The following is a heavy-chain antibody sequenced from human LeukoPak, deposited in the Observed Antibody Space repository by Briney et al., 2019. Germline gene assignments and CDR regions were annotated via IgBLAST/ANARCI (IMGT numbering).Heavy chain of an antibody. CDR1: GFTFSSYA. Sequence: GGSLRLSCAASGFTFSSYAMSWVRQAPGKGLEWVSAISGSGGSTYYADSVKGRFTISRDDSKNTLYLQMNSLRAEDTAVYYCAKRWDGYNEREFDYWGQGTLVTVSS. D-gene: IGHD5-24*01. J-gene: IGHJ4*02. CDR3: AKRWDGYNEREFDY. V-gene: IGHV3-23*01. CDR2: ISGSGGST.